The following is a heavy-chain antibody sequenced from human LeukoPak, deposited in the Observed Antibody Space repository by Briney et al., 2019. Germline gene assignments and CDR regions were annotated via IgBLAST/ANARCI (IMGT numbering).Heavy chain of an antibody. Sequence: LPGGSLRLSCAASGFTFSSYAMHWVRQAPGKGLEWVAVISYDGSNKYYADSVKGRFTISRDNSKNTLYLQMNSLRAEDTAVYYCARTDSSSWTRETFQHWGQGTLVTVSS. J-gene: IGHJ1*01. V-gene: IGHV3-30-3*01. CDR2: ISYDGSNK. CDR3: ARTDSSSWTRETFQH. CDR1: GFTFSSYA. D-gene: IGHD6-13*01.